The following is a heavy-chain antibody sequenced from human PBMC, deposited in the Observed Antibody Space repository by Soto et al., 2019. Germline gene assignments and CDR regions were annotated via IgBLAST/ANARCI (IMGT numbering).Heavy chain of an antibody. CDR1: GFTFSSYS. Sequence: GGSLRLSCAASGFTFSSYSMNWVRQAPGKGLEWVSVISYDGSNKYYADSVKGRFTISRDNSKNTLYLQMNSLRAEDTAVYYCAREQLVAPNFDYWGQGTLVTVSS. V-gene: IGHV3-30*03. J-gene: IGHJ4*02. CDR2: ISYDGSNK. CDR3: AREQLVAPNFDY. D-gene: IGHD6-13*01.